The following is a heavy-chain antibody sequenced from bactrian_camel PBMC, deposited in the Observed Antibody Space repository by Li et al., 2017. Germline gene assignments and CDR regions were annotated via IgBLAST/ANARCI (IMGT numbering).Heavy chain of an antibody. V-gene: IGHV3S55*01. CDR2: IDSDGST. CDR1: GDTIGRYC. D-gene: IGHD1*01. J-gene: IGHJ4*01. Sequence: QLVESGGGSVQVGGSLTPSCVASGDTIGRYCMGWFRQIPDREREGVAAIDSDGSTSYADSVKGRFTISQDNAKRTLYLQMDSLMPEDTAMYYCVADRLCESRNRYWGQGTQVTVS. CDR3: VADRLCESRNRY.